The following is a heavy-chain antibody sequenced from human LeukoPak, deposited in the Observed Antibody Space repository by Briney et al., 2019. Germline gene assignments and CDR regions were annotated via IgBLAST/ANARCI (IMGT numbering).Heavy chain of an antibody. CDR1: GFTFSSYA. D-gene: IGHD3-3*01. V-gene: IGHV3-23*01. CDR3: AKQDYDFWSGYPY. J-gene: IGHJ4*02. Sequence: GGSLRLSCAASGFTFSSYAMSWVRQAPGKGLEWVSVISGSGGTTYYADSVKGRFTISRDNSKNTLYLQMNSLRAEDTAVYYCAKQDYDFWSGYPYWGQGTLVTVSP. CDR2: ISGSGGTT.